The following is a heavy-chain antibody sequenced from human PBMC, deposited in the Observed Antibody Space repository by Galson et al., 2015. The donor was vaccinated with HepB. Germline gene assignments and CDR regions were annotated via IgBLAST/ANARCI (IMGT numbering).Heavy chain of an antibody. Sequence: SLRLSCAASGFTFSSYAMSWVRQAPGKGLEWVSAISGSGGSTYYADSVKGRFTISRDNSKNTLYLQMNSLRAEDTAVYYCAKSTLTMVREIYGMDVWGQGTTVTVSS. CDR1: GFTFSSYA. CDR3: AKSTLTMVREIYGMDV. D-gene: IGHD3-10*01. V-gene: IGHV3-23*01. J-gene: IGHJ6*02. CDR2: ISGSGGST.